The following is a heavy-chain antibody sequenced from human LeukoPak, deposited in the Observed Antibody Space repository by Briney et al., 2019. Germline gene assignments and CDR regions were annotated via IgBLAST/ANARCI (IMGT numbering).Heavy chain of an antibody. V-gene: IGHV4-59*01. CDR3: ARDKQQEGAFDI. D-gene: IGHD5-18*01. Sequence: TSETLSLTCTVSGGSISSYYWSWIRQPPGKGLEWIGYTYYSGSTNYNPSLKSRVTISVDTSKNQFSLKLSSVTAADTAVYYCARDKQQEGAFDIWGQGTMVTVSS. CDR2: TYYSGST. J-gene: IGHJ3*02. CDR1: GGSISSYY.